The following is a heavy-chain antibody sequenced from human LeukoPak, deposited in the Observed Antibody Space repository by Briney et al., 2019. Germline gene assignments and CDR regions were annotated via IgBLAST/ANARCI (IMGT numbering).Heavy chain of an antibody. Sequence: ASVKVSCKASGYTFTGYYMHWVRQAPGQGLEWMGWINPNSGGTNYAQKFQGRVTMTRDTSISTAYMELSRLRSDDTAVYYCARDYDFWSGQATDYWGQGTLVTVSS. J-gene: IGHJ4*02. V-gene: IGHV1-2*02. D-gene: IGHD3-3*01. CDR3: ARDYDFWSGQATDY. CDR1: GYTFTGYY. CDR2: INPNSGGT.